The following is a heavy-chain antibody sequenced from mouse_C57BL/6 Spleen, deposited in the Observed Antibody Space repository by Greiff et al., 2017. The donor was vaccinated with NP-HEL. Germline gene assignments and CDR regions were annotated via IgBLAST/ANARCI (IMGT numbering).Heavy chain of an antibody. CDR2: IDPSDSET. CDR1: GYTFTSSW. J-gene: IGHJ3*01. D-gene: IGHD2-4*01. Sequence: VQLQQPGAELVRPGSSVKLSCKASGYTFTSSWMHWVKQRPIQGLEWIGNIDPSDSETHYNQKFKDKGTLTVDKSSSTAYMQLSSLKSEDSAVYYCARVDYDYGFFAYWGQGTLVTVSA. V-gene: IGHV1-52*01. CDR3: ARVDYDYGFFAY.